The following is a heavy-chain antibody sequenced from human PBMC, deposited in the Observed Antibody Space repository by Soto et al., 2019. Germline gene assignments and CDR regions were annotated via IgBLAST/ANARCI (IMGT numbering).Heavy chain of an antibody. CDR3: ARSIYDFDDYYGMDV. D-gene: IGHD3-3*01. CDR1: GFTFSSYA. Sequence: PGGSLRLSCAASGFTFSSYAMHWVRQAPGKGLEWVAVISYDGSNKYYADSVKGRFTISRDNSKNTLYLQMNSLRAEDTAVYYCARSIYDFDDYYGMDVWGQGTTVTVSS. CDR2: ISYDGSNK. V-gene: IGHV3-30-3*01. J-gene: IGHJ6*02.